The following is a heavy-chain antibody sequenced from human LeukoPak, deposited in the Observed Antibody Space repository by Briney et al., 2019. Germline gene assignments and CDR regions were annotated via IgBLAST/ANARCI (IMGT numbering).Heavy chain of an antibody. D-gene: IGHD6-13*01. CDR1: GFTFRSYD. V-gene: IGHV3-33*05. J-gene: IGHJ6*03. CDR3: ARGAAAGRYQYYYMDV. CDR2: ISYDGSNK. Sequence: GGSLRLSCAASGFTFRSYDMHWVRQAPGKGLEWVAIISYDGSNKYYADSVKGRFTISRDNSKNTLYLQMNSLRDEDTAVYYCARGAAAGRYQYYYMDVWGKGTTVTVSS.